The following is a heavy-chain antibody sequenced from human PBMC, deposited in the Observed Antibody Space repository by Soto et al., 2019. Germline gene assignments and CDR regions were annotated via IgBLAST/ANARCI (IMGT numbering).Heavy chain of an antibody. CDR3: VRENYFDY. J-gene: IGHJ4*02. Sequence: QLVESGGGLVKPGGSLRLSCAGSGFRLRTYWMGWVRQAPGKRLEWVANIRQDGTERSYADSVKGRFAISRDNAKNSLYLQMDSLGVEDTPVYYCVRENYFDYWGQGSLVTVSS. CDR2: IRQDGTER. V-gene: IGHV3-7*01. CDR1: GFRLRTYW.